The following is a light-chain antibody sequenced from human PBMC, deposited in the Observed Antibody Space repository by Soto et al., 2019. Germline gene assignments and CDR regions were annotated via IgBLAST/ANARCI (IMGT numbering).Light chain of an antibody. CDR2: DAS. V-gene: IGKV1-33*01. Sequence: IDCTQSPYSLSDSVGDRVTIHCQTNQDINYILMWHQQKPGEANKLLIYDASDLETGVPSRFSGSGSGTGFTFTISILQPEDFATYYCQQSYSPPRTFGQGTKVDIK. CDR3: QQSYSPPRT. CDR1: QDINYI. J-gene: IGKJ1*01.